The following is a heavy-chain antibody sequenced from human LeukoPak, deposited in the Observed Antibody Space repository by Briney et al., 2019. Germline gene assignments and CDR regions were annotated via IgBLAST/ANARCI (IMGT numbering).Heavy chain of an antibody. D-gene: IGHD2-15*01. V-gene: IGHV4-38-2*01. J-gene: IGHJ5*02. CDR2: ISIYYSGST. Sequence: SETLSLTCAVSGGSFSGHYWNWIRQPPGKGLEWIGSISIYYSGSTYYNPSLKSRVTISVDTSKNQFSLKLSSVTAADTAVYYCARVDGSCAGGSCPSGNWFDPWGQGTLVTVSS. CDR3: ARVDGSCAGGSCPSGNWFDP. CDR1: GGSFSGHY.